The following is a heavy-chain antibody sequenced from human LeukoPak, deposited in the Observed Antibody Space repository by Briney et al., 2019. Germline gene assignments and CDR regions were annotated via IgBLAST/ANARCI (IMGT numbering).Heavy chain of an antibody. V-gene: IGHV3-30-3*01. Sequence: GRSLRLSCAASGFTFSSYAMHWVRQAPGKGLEWVAVISYDGSNKYYADSVKGRFTISRDNSKNTLYLQMDSLRAEDTAVYYCARDLTYYYDSSGRRGQGYWGQGTLVTVSS. D-gene: IGHD3-22*01. CDR1: GFTFSSYA. CDR3: ARDLTYYYDSSGRRGQGY. J-gene: IGHJ4*02. CDR2: ISYDGSNK.